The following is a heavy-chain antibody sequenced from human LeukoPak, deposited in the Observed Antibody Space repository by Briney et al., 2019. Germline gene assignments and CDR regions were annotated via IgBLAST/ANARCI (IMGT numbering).Heavy chain of an antibody. CDR3: AREAVAANAFDY. D-gene: IGHD6-19*01. J-gene: IGHJ4*02. CDR2: ISYDGSKK. V-gene: IGHV3-33*05. CDR1: GFTISNYG. Sequence: PGRSLRLSCAAAGFTISNYGLNWVRQGPGKGLEWVAVISYDGSKKYYADSVKGRFTISRDTSRNTLYLQMNSLRVEDTAVYYCAREAVAANAFDYWGQGTLVTVSS.